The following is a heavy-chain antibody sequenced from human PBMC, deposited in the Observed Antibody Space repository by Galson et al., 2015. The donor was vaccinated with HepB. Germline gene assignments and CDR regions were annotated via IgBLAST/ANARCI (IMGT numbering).Heavy chain of an antibody. J-gene: IGHJ6*02. V-gene: IGHV1-69*04. CDR1: GGTFSSYA. CDR2: IIPILGIA. D-gene: IGHD2-15*01. CDR3: AREGAVVVWDPSYYYYGMDV. Sequence: SCKASGGTFSSYAISWVRQAPGQGLEWMGRIIPILGIANYAQKFQGRVTITADKSTSTAYMELSSLRSEDTAVYYCAREGAVVVWDPSYYYYGMDVWGQGTTVTVSS.